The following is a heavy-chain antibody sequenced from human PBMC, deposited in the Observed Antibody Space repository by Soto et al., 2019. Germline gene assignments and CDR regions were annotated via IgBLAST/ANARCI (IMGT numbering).Heavy chain of an antibody. V-gene: IGHV3-23*01. J-gene: IGHJ6*02. CDR3: ASLRGLYGVYYGMDV. D-gene: IGHD3-10*01. Sequence: PGGSLRISWDGSEFTVSGHAMTWIRQAPGKGPEWVTNITAEGGTYYTDSVKGRFTISRDNDKNSLYLQMNSLRDEDTAVYYCASLRGLYGVYYGMDVWGQGTTVTVSS. CDR1: EFTVSGHA. CDR2: ITAEGGT.